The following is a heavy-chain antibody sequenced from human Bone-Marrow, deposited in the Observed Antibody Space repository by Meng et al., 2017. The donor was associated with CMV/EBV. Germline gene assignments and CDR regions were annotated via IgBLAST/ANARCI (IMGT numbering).Heavy chain of an antibody. CDR2: IDHSGIT. CDR3: ARGLRYDFWSGSAYFDY. D-gene: IGHD3-3*01. Sequence: GSLRLSCTVSGYSIRRGYYWGWIRQPPGKGLEWIGNIDHSGITYYNPSLRNRVTMSQHTSENQFSLKLTSVTAADTAVYYCARGLRYDFWSGSAYFDYWGQGTLVTVSS. J-gene: IGHJ4*02. V-gene: IGHV4-38-2*02. CDR1: GYSIRRGYY.